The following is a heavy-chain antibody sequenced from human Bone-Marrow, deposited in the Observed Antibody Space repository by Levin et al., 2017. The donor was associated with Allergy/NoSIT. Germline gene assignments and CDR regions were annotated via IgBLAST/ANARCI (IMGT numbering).Heavy chain of an antibody. Sequence: SGPTLVKPTQTLTLTCTFSGFSLSSNTMFVSWVRQPPGKALEWLALIGGDDDTLYNRPLKTRLTISKDTSKNQVVLTMTNVDPVDTATDFCARTHSSGWQDYWGQGTQVTVSS. D-gene: IGHD6-19*01. CDR2: IGGDDDT. J-gene: IGHJ4*02. V-gene: IGHV2-70*19. CDR1: GFSLSSNTMF. CDR3: ARTHSSGWQDY.